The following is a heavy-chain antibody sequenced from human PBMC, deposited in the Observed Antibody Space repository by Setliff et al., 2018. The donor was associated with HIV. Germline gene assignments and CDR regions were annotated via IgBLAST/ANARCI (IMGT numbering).Heavy chain of an antibody. CDR2: ISHSGNT. V-gene: IGHV4-59*11. CDR1: GDSINTHY. Sequence: NPSETLSLTCTVSGDSINTHYWSWIRQPPGKGLEWIGCISHSGNTNYNPSLKSRVTMSIDTSKNQFSLKLSSVTAADTAVYYCARDNSYYYGSGSHYWYGMDVWGQGTTVTVSS. J-gene: IGHJ6*01. CDR3: ARDNSYYYGSGSHYWYGMDV. D-gene: IGHD3-10*01.